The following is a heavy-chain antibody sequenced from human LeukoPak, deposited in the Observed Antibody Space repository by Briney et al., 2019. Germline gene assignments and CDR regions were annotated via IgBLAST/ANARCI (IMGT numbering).Heavy chain of an antibody. V-gene: IGHV3-30*02. CDR1: GFTFSNYD. D-gene: IGHD1-26*01. J-gene: IGHJ4*02. CDR2: IRYDGSTK. CDR3: AKHREVGATHFDY. Sequence: GGSLRLSCAASGFTFSNYDMHWVRQAPGKGLEWVAFIRYDGSTKYYADSVKGRFTISRDNSKNTLYLQMNSLRAEDTAMYYCAKHREVGATHFDYWGQGTLVTVSS.